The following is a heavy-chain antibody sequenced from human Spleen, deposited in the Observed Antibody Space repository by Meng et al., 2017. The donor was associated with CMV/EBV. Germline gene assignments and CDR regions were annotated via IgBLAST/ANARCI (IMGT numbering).Heavy chain of an antibody. V-gene: IGHV3-30-3*01. D-gene: IGHD3/OR15-3a*01. J-gene: IGHJ6*02. CDR2: ISYDGNNK. Sequence: GESLKISCAASGFTFSSYAMHWVRQAPGKGLEWVAVISYDGNNKYYADSVKGRFTISRDNSKNTLYLQMNSLRAGDTAVYYCVRGKAWFLDLYGTDVWGQGTTVTVSS. CDR1: GFTFSSYA. CDR3: VRGKAWFLDLYGTDV.